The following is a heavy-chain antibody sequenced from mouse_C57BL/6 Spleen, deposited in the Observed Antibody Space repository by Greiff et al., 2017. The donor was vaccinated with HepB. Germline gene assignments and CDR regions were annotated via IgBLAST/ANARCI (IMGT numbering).Heavy chain of an antibody. V-gene: IGHV1-52*01. CDR2: IDPSDSET. Sequence: VQGVESGAELVRPGSSVKLSCKASGYTFTSYWMHWVKQRPIQGLEWIGNIDPSDSETHYNQKFKDKATLTVDKSSSTAYMQLSSLTSEDSAVYYCARWGLRGGYAMDYWGQGTSVTVSS. J-gene: IGHJ4*01. CDR3: ARWGLRGGYAMDY. D-gene: IGHD2-4*01. CDR1: GYTFTSYW.